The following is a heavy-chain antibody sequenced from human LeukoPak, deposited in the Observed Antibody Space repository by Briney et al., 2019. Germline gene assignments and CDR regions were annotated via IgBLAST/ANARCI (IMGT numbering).Heavy chain of an antibody. CDR2: INPNSGGT. Sequence: ASVKVSCKASGYTFTGYYMHWVRQAPGQGLEWMGWINPNSGGTNYAQKFQGRVTMTRDTSMSTAYMELSRLRSDDTAVYYCARSLTGSSWYDYWGQGTLVTVSS. J-gene: IGHJ4*02. CDR3: ARSLTGSSWYDY. CDR1: GYTFTGYY. V-gene: IGHV1-2*02. D-gene: IGHD6-13*01.